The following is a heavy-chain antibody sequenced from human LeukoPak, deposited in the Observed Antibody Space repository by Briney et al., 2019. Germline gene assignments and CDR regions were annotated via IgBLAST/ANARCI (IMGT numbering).Heavy chain of an antibody. CDR1: GFTFSSYA. CDR2: ISGSGGRT. J-gene: IGHJ4*02. Sequence: GGSLRLSCTASGFTFSSYAMSWVRQAPGKGLEWVSGISGSGGRTYYADSVKGRFAISRDNSKNTLYLQMNSLRAEDTAVYYCAKDPGYSSSWLRKRFDYWGQGTLVTVSS. CDR3: AKDPGYSSSWLRKRFDY. D-gene: IGHD6-13*01. V-gene: IGHV3-23*01.